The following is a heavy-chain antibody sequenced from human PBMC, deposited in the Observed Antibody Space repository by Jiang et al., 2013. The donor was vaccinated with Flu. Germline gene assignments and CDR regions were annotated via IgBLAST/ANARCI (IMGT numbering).Heavy chain of an antibody. V-gene: IGHV4-59*08. D-gene: IGHD1-26*01. J-gene: IGHJ4*02. CDR3: ARAGGSYWAFQF. CDR2: IFYSGRS. CDR1: GDSISSYY. Sequence: LLKPSETLSLTCTVSGDSISSYYWNWIRQPPGKGLEWIGFIFYSGRSDYNPSLESRVTLSLDTSKNQFSLSLRSVTAADTAVYYCARAGGSYWAFQFWGQGALVTASS.